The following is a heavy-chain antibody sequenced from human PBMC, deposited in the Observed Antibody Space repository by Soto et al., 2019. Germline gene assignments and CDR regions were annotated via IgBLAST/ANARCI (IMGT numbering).Heavy chain of an antibody. CDR3: TRGPLDYCSSTSCYGPHFDY. J-gene: IGHJ4*02. CDR2: IRSKAYGGTT. Sequence: GGSLRLSCTASGFTFGDYAMSWFRQAPGKGLEWVGFIRSKAYGGTTEYAASVKGRFTISRDDSKSIAYLQMNSLKTEDTAVYYCTRGPLDYCSSTSCYGPHFDYWGQGTLVTVSS. V-gene: IGHV3-49*03. D-gene: IGHD2-2*01. CDR1: GFTFGDYA.